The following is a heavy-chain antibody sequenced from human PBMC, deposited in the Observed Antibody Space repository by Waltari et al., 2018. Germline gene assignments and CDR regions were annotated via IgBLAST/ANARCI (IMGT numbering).Heavy chain of an antibody. CDR1: GGSFSGYY. D-gene: IGHD6-19*01. CDR2: INHSGST. V-gene: IGHV4-34*01. CDR3: ARGGPGYSSGWYYLYNWFDP. J-gene: IGHJ5*02. Sequence: QVQLQQWGAGLLKPSETLSLTCAVYGGSFSGYYWSWIRQPPGKGLEWIGEINHSGSTNYNPSLKSRVTISVDTSKNQFSLKLSSVTAADTAVYYCARGGPGYSSGWYYLYNWFDPWGQGTLVTVSS.